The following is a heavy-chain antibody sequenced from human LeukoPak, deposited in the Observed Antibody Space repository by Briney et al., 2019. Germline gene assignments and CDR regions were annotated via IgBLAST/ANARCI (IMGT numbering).Heavy chain of an antibody. CDR2: INIGGTNT. J-gene: IGHJ5*02. V-gene: IGHV3-11*01. Sequence: GGSLRLSYAASGFTFNDYYMSWIRQAPGKGLEWLSYINIGGTNTHYADSVKGRFTISRDNAKKSLYLEMNNVRAEDTAVYYCATDGAGFDTWGQGVLVTVSS. CDR1: GFTFNDYY. CDR3: ATDGAGFDT.